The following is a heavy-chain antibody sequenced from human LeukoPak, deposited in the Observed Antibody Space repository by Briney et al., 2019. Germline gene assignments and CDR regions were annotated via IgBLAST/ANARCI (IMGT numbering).Heavy chain of an antibody. CDR3: AKTSLYCTNGVCYSWAFDI. J-gene: IGHJ3*02. CDR1: GFTFSSYA. D-gene: IGHD2-8*01. CDR2: ISGGGGST. V-gene: IGHV3-23*01. Sequence: GGSLRLSWAASGFTFSSYAMSWVRQAPGKGLEWVSAISGGGGSTYYADSVKGRLTISRDNSKNTLYLQLNSLRAEDTAVYYCAKTSLYCTNGVCYSWAFDIWGQGTMVTASS.